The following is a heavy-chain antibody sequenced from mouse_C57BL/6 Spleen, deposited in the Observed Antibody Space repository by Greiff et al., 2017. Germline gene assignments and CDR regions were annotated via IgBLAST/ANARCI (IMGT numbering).Heavy chain of an antibody. V-gene: IGHV1-52*01. J-gene: IGHJ4*01. Sequence: QVQLQQSGAELVRPGSSVKLSCKASGYTFTSYWMHWVKQRPIQGLEWIGNIDPSDSETHYNQKFKDKATLTVDKSSSTAYMQLSSLTSEDSAVXYCARTDYGYAFHAMDYWGQGTSVTVSS. D-gene: IGHD2-2*01. CDR3: ARTDYGYAFHAMDY. CDR2: IDPSDSET. CDR1: GYTFTSYW.